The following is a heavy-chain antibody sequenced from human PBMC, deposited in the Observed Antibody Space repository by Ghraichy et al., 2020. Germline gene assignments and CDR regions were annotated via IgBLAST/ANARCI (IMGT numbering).Heavy chain of an antibody. V-gene: IGHV4-34*01. D-gene: IGHD4-17*01. CDR3: ARERQIWMTTVTLYYYGMDV. CDR2: INHSGST. CDR1: GGSFSGYY. J-gene: IGHJ6*02. Sequence: SQTLSLTCAVYGGSFSGYYWSWIRQPPGKGLEWIGEINHSGSTNYNPSLKSRVTISVDTSKNQFSLKLSSVTAADTAVYYCARERQIWMTTVTLYYYGMDVWGQGTTFTVSS.